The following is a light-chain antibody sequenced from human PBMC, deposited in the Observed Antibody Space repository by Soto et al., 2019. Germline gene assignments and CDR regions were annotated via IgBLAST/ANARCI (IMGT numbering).Light chain of an antibody. Sequence: QSVLTQPPSASGTPGRTVTISCSGSDSNIGSNPLNWFQQLPGAAPTLLIYLNDQRPSGVPARFSGSKSGTSASLAISGLQSEDEADYYCAVWDDSLHARVFGGGTRLTVL. CDR2: LND. V-gene: IGLV1-44*01. CDR1: DSNIGSNP. CDR3: AVWDDSLHARV. J-gene: IGLJ3*02.